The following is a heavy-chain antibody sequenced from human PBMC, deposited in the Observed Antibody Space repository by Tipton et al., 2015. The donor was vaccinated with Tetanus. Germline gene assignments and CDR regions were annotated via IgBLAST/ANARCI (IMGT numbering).Heavy chain of an antibody. CDR2: IKNKADGWTT. Sequence: SLRLSCPTSGLFFKNAWMNWVRQAPGKGLEWVGRIKNKADGWTTDYSARVKARFSISRNDSKDTLFLQMNSLKPEDPAVYYCPTLGKMLSNFRVDYWGRGTLVVVSS. CDR3: PTLGKMLSNFRVDY. J-gene: IGHJ4*02. V-gene: IGHV3-15*07. D-gene: IGHD5/OR15-5a*01. CDR1: GLFFKNAW.